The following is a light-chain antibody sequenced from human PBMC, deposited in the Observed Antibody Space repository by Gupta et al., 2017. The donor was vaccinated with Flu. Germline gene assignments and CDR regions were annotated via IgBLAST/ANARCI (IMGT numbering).Light chain of an antibody. Sequence: DIVLTQSPATLSVSPGERSTLSCRASQNINYDLAWYQQKPGQAPRLLIYGASTRATGVAARFGGSGFGKKFTLTISSRQSEDFAVYYCHQHNNWPPVTFGQGTKLDIK. CDR3: HQHNNWPPVT. CDR1: QNINYD. V-gene: IGKV3-15*01. CDR2: GAS. J-gene: IGKJ2*01.